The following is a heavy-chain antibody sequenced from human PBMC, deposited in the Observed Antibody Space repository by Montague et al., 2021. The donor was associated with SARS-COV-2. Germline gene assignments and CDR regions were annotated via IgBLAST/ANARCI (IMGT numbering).Heavy chain of an antibody. D-gene: IGHD4-11*01. Sequence: SETLSLTCTVSGGSISSFYWSWIRQPPGKGLEWIGYISDSGSTNYNPSLTSRVTMSVDTSKNQFSLKVNSVTAADTAVYYCARHYSVTLPPVYWGQGTLVTVSS. V-gene: IGHV4-59*08. J-gene: IGHJ4*02. CDR1: GGSISSFY. CDR3: ARHYSVTLPPVY. CDR2: ISDSGST.